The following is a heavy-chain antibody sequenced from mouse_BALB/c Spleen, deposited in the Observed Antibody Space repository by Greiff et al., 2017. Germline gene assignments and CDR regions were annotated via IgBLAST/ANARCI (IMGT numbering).Heavy chain of an antibody. D-gene: IGHD4-1*01. Sequence: EVQLQQSGAELVKPGASVKLSCTASGFNIKDTYMHWVKQRPEQGLEWIGRIDLANGNTKYDPKFQGKATITADTSSNTAYLQLSSLTSEDTAVYYCARYWDEAYWGQGTLVTVSA. CDR2: IDLANGNT. CDR1: GFNIKDTY. CDR3: ARYWDEAY. J-gene: IGHJ3*01. V-gene: IGHV14-3*02.